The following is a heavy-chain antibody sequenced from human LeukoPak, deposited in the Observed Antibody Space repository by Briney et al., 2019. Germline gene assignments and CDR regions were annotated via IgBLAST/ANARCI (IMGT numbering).Heavy chain of an antibody. CDR1: GFTVSSNY. CDR2: IYSGGST. Sequence: GVSLRPSCAASGFTVSSNYMSWVRQTPGKGLEWVSVIYSGGSTYYADSVKGRFTISRDNSKNTLYLQMNSLRAEDTAVYYCLTRSTDYWGQGTLVTVSS. CDR3: LTRSTDY. V-gene: IGHV3-53*01. J-gene: IGHJ4*02. D-gene: IGHD3-9*01.